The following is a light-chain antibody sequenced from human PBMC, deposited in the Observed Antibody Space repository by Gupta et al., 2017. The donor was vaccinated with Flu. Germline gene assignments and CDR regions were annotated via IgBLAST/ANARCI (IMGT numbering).Light chain of an antibody. V-gene: IGLV2-11*01. J-gene: IGLJ1*01. CDR2: DVS. Sequence: THPRSVSGPPGQSVTNSCTGTSSDVGTYNYVASYQQHPGKGPKLIIDDVSKWPAGVPDRVSGSKSGNTASLTISGLHADDEADYYCCSYASSSSFYVFGTGTTVTVL. CDR3: CSYASSSSFYV. CDR1: SSDVGTYNY.